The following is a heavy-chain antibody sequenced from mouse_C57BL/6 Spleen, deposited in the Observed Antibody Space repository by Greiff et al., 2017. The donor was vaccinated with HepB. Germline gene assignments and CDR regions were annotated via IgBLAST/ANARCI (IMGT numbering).Heavy chain of an antibody. D-gene: IGHD2-4*01. CDR2: IWSGGST. CDR3: ASSYYDYDEEWFAY. V-gene: IGHV2-2*01. Sequence: VQLQQSGPGLVQPSQSLSITCTVSGFSLTSYGVHWVRQSPGKGLEWLGVIWSGGSTDYNAAFISRLSISKDNSKSQVFFKMNSLQADDTAIYYCASSYYDYDEEWFAYWGQGTLVTVSA. CDR1: GFSLTSYG. J-gene: IGHJ3*01.